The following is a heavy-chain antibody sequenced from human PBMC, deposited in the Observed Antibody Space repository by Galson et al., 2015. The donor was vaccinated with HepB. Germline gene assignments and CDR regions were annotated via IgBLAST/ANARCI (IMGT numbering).Heavy chain of an antibody. CDR1: GCTLSSYA. V-gene: IGHV3-23*01. J-gene: IGHJ4*02. Sequence: LRLSCAASGCTLSSYAMSWVRQGRGAELEWVSGISCSGGSTYYADSAKGRFTISRDDSKNTLFLQMKSLILEDTAVYYCAKGISGSYYSGTDYWGQGTLVTVSS. CDR2: ISCSGGST. CDR3: AKGISGSYYSGTDY. D-gene: IGHD1-26*01.